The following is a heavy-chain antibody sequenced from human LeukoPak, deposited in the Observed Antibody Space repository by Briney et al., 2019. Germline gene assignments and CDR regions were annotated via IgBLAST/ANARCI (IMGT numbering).Heavy chain of an antibody. CDR1: GFTFSNAW. V-gene: IGHV3-15*01. CDR2: IKSKTDGGTT. Sequence: KSGGSLRLSCAASGFTFSNAWMSWVRQAPGKGLEWVGRIKSKTDGGTTDYAAPVKGGFTISRDDSKNTLYLQVNSLKTEDTAVYYCTTDRLYSNYEWNYFDYWGQGTLVTVSS. D-gene: IGHD4-11*01. CDR3: TTDRLYSNYEWNYFDY. J-gene: IGHJ4*02.